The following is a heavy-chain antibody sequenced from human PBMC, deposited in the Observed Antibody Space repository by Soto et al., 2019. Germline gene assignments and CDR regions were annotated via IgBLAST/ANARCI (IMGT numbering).Heavy chain of an antibody. CDR3: ARNYGPGYTFDY. CDR2: IYYSGST. CDR1: EDSISRYS. J-gene: IGHJ4*02. D-gene: IGHD3-10*01. V-gene: IGHV4-59*08. Sequence: SETISQNRRVAEDSISRYSWCWLQQPPGKGLEWIGYIYYSGSTNYNPSLKSRVTISVDTSKNQFSLKLSSVTAADTAVYYCARNYGPGYTFDYWGQGTLVTVSS.